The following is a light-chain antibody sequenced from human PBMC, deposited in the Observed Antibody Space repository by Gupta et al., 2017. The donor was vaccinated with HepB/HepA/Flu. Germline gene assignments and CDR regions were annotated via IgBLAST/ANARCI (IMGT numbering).Light chain of an antibody. V-gene: IGKV1-39*01. Sequence: DLQLTQSPSSLSASVVDRVTITCRASQNINNYVNWYQQKPGTAPKLLIYAASSLHSGVPSRCSSSGSRTVCTLTSSNLQPEYVATYYRQQSYRTLGSFVQGTEVEIK. CDR1: QNINNY. CDR3: QQSYRTLGS. CDR2: AAS. J-gene: IGKJ2*04.